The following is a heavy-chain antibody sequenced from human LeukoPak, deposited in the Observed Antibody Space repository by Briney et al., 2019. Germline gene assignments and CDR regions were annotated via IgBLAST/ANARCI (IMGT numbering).Heavy chain of an antibody. Sequence: SETLSLTCTVSGSSISAYYWTWIRQSPGEGLEWIGNIYYSGSTNSNPSLKSRVTISVDTSKNQFSLKLNSVTAADTAMYYCATVATTGGSSDYWGQGTLVTVSS. CDR1: GSSISAYY. V-gene: IGHV4-59*08. CDR3: ATVATTGGSSDY. D-gene: IGHD6-6*01. J-gene: IGHJ4*02. CDR2: IYYSGST.